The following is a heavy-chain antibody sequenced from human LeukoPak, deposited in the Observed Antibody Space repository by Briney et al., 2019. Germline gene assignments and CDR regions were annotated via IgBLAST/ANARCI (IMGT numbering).Heavy chain of an antibody. CDR1: GYTFTSYG. V-gene: IGHV1-18*01. D-gene: IGHD5-12*01. CDR2: ISAYNGNT. J-gene: IGHJ5*02. Sequence: ASVKVSCKASGYTFTSYGISWVRQAPGQGLEWMGWISAYNGNTNYAQKLQGRVTMTTDTSTSTAYMELRSLRSDDTAVYYCARDPLNSGYDFFDWFDPWGQGTLVTVSS. CDR3: ARDPLNSGYDFFDWFDP.